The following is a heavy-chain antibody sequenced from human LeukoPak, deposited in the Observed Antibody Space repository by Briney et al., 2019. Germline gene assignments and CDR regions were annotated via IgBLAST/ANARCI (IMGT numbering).Heavy chain of an antibody. V-gene: IGHV4-4*07. CDR3: ARDSYYDFWSGYQDAFDI. CDR1: GGSISNYY. J-gene: IGHJ3*02. D-gene: IGHD3-3*01. CDR2: IYTSGST. Sequence: TSETLSLTCTVSGGSISNYYWSWIRQPAGKGLEWIGRIYTSGSTNYNPSLKSRVTISVDTSKNQFSLKLSSVTAADTAVYYCARDSYYDFWSGYQDAFDIWGQGTMVTVSS.